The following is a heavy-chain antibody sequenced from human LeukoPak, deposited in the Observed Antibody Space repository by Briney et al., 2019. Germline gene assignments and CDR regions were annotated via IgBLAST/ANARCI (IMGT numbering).Heavy chain of an antibody. CDR2: MYHSGST. J-gene: IGHJ3*02. CDR1: GYSISSGYY. CDR3: ARLASSMIVYDFDAFDI. D-gene: IGHD3-22*01. V-gene: IGHV4-38-2*02. Sequence: PSETLSLTCTVSGYSISSGYYWGWIRQPPGKGLEWIGSMYHSGSTYYNPSLKSRVTISVDTSKNQFSLKLSSVTAADTAVYYCARLASSMIVYDFDAFDIWGQGTMVTVSS.